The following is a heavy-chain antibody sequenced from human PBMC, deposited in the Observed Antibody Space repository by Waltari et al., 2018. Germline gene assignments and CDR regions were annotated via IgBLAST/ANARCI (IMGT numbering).Heavy chain of an antibody. CDR3: ARTTAARRTHYYYMDV. Sequence: QGQLVRSGAEVNKPGASERVSGRASGYSFTDFDINWVRQAPGQGLEWMGWLSPHNGNSGYAPQFHGRVAISGDTAITTAYMELSSLTSDDTAVYYCARTTAARRTHYYYMDVWGEGTTVTISS. CDR1: GYSFTDFD. J-gene: IGHJ6*03. V-gene: IGHV1-8*03. CDR2: LSPHNGNS. D-gene: IGHD6-6*01.